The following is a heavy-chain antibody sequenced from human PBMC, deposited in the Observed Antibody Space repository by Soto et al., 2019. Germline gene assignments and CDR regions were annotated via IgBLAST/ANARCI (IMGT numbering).Heavy chain of an antibody. Sequence: VGSLRLSCAASGFTFSSYGMHWVRQAPGKGLEWVAVIWYDGSNKYYADSVKGRFTISRDNSKNTLYLQMNSLRAEDTAVYYCAREEYSSSSSLNYYYYYGMDVWGQGTTVTVSS. CDR2: IWYDGSNK. CDR1: GFTFSSYG. J-gene: IGHJ6*02. CDR3: AREEYSSSSSLNYYYYYGMDV. D-gene: IGHD6-6*01. V-gene: IGHV3-33*01.